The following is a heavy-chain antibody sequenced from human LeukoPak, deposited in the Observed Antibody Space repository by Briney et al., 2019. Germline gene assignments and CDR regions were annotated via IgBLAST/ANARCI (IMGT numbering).Heavy chain of an antibody. Sequence: GGSLRLSCAASGFTFSAYSMNWVRQAPGKGLEWVSPISGSGIYIYYADSVKGRFTISRHNAKNSLYLQMNSLRAEDTAVYYCARASGGVSGYDLYYFDFWGQGTLVTVSS. CDR2: ISGSGIYI. V-gene: IGHV3-21*01. D-gene: IGHD5-12*01. CDR1: GFTFSAYS. CDR3: ARASGGVSGYDLYYFDF. J-gene: IGHJ4*02.